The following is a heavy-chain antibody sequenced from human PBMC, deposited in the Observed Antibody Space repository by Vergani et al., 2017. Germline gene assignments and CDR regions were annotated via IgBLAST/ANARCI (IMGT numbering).Heavy chain of an antibody. CDR1: GFTFSSYA. V-gene: IGHV3-23*01. Sequence: EVQLLESGGGLVQPGGSLRLSCAASGFTFSSYAMSWVRQAPGKGLEWVSAISGSGGSTYYADSVKGRFTISRDNSKNTLYLQMNSLRAEDTAVYYCARGRSLEWFPNYYGMDVWGQGTTVTVSS. J-gene: IGHJ6*02. D-gene: IGHD3-3*01. CDR2: ISGSGGST. CDR3: ARGRSLEWFPNYYGMDV.